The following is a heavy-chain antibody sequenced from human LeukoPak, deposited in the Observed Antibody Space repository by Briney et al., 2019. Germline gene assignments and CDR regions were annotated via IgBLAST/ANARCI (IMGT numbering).Heavy chain of an antibody. CDR3: ARRGDYSASGDY. Sequence: GGSLTLPCAASGFIFSGSAVQWLRQASGKGREGVSRIRSKDNSHATAYAASVKGRFTIFRDDSKNTAYLEMNSLKIEDTAMYYCARRGDYSASGDYWGQGTLVTVSS. D-gene: IGHD3-10*01. V-gene: IGHV3-73*01. CDR1: GFIFSGSA. J-gene: IGHJ4*02. CDR2: IRSKDNSHAT.